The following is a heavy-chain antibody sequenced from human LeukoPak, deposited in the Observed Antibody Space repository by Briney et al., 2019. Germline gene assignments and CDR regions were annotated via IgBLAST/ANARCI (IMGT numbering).Heavy chain of an antibody. CDR1: GDSTSSDRYY. CDR2: IYYSGST. D-gene: IGHD3-22*01. Sequence: SETLSLTCTVSGDSTSSDRYYGGWVRQPPGKGLEWIGNIYYSGSTYYNPSLKSRVTMSVDTSKNQFSLKLSSVTAADTAVYYCARLDFSPYYYDSSGYYYDYWGQGTLVTVSS. J-gene: IGHJ4*02. CDR3: ARLDFSPYYYDSSGYYYDY. V-gene: IGHV4-39*01.